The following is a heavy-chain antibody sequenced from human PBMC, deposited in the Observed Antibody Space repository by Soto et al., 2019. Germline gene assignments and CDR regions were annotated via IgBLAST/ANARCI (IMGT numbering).Heavy chain of an antibody. CDR3: ARGRITAMAARVNDY. V-gene: IGHV4-34*01. Sequence: NPSETLSLTCAVYGGSFSGYYWSWIRQPPGKGLEWIGEINHSGSTNYNPSLKSRVTISVDTSKNQFSLKLSSVTAADTAVYYCARGRITAMAARVNDYWGQGTLVTVS. D-gene: IGHD5-18*01. J-gene: IGHJ4*02. CDR1: GGSFSGYY. CDR2: INHSGST.